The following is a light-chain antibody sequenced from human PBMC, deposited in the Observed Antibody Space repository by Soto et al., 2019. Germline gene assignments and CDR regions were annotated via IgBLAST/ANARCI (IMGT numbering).Light chain of an antibody. V-gene: IGLV2-23*01. CDR3: CSYAGSSSFYV. CDR1: SNDVGSYNL. J-gene: IGLJ1*01. Sequence: SVLTQPASVSGSPGQSITISCTGTSNDVGSYNLVSWYQQHPGKAPKLMIYEGSKRPSGVSNRFSGSKSGNTASLTISGLQAEDEADYFCCSYAGSSSFYVFGTGTKVTVL. CDR2: EGS.